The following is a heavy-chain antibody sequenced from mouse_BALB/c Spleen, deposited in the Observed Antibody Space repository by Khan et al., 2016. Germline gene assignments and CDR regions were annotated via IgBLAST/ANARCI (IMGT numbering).Heavy chain of an antibody. J-gene: IGHJ2*01. CDR3: AGSDRRGYFDY. Sequence: QVRLQQSGAELMKPGASVKISCKATGYTFSSYWIEWVKQRPGHGLEWIGEILPGSGSTNYNAKFRGKATFTADTSSNTAYMQHSSLTAEDSAAQYCAGSDRRGYFDYWGQGTTLTVSS. CDR2: ILPGSGST. CDR1: GYTFSSYW. V-gene: IGHV1-9*01.